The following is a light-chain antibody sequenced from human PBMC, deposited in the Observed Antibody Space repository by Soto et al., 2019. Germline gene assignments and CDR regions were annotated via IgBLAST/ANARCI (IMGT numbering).Light chain of an antibody. Sequence: QSLLTQPPSASGTPGQRITISCSGSGSNIGSNTVTWYQQLPRTAPKLLIYTNNQRPSGVPDRFSGSKSGTSASLAISGLQSGDEADYYCAPWDASRNGYVFGTGNKVTIL. CDR2: TNN. V-gene: IGLV1-44*01. J-gene: IGLJ1*01. CDR3: APWDASRNGYV. CDR1: GSNIGSNT.